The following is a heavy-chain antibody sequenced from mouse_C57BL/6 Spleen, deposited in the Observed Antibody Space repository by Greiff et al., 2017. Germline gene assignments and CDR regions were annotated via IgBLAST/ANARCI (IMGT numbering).Heavy chain of an antibody. V-gene: IGHV5-4*03. D-gene: IGHD1-1*01. CDR3: ARGGYYYGSSYEYFDV. J-gene: IGHJ1*03. CDR2: ISDGGSYT. CDR1: GFTFSSYA. Sequence: EVKLMESGGGLVKPGGSLKLSCAASGFTFSSYAMSWVRQTPEKRLEWVATISDGGSYTYYPDNVKGRFTISRDNAKNNLYLQMSHLKSEDTAMYYCARGGYYYGSSYEYFDVWGTGTTVTVSS.